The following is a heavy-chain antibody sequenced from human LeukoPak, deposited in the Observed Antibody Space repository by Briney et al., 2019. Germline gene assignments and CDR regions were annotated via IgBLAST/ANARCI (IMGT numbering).Heavy chain of an antibody. CDR1: GGTFSSYA. CDR3: ARYNWNYEGFDY. V-gene: IGHV1-18*01. J-gene: IGHJ4*02. CDR2: ISAYNGNT. Sequence: GASVKVSCKASGGTFSSYAISWVRQAPGQGLEWMGWISAYNGNTNYAQKLQGRVTMTTDTSTGTAYMELRSLRSDDTAVYYCARYNWNYEGFDYWGQGTLVTVSS. D-gene: IGHD1-7*01.